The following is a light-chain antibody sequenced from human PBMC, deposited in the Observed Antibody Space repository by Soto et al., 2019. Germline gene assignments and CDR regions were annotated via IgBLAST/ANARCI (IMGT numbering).Light chain of an antibody. CDR2: GAF. J-gene: IGKJ1*01. CDR3: QQYGSSLPWT. Sequence: EIVLSQSPGTLSLSPGERATLSCRASQSVSTYLAWYQQKPGQAPRLLSYGAFTRATGIPDRFSGSGSGTDFTLTISRLEPEDFAVFYCQQYGSSLPWTFGQRSKVDIK. CDR1: QSVSTY. V-gene: IGKV3-20*01.